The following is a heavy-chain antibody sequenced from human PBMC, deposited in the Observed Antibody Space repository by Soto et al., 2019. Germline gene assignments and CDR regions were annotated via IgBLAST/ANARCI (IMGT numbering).Heavy chain of an antibody. Sequence: SVKVSCKDSGGTFSSYAISWVRQAPGQGLEWIGGIIPIFGTANYAQKFQGRVTITADESTSTAYMELSSLRSEDTAVYYCARESSSGSYFDYWGQGTLVTVSS. V-gene: IGHV1-69*13. J-gene: IGHJ4*02. CDR3: ARESSSGSYFDY. CDR2: IIPIFGTA. D-gene: IGHD6-19*01. CDR1: GGTFSSYA.